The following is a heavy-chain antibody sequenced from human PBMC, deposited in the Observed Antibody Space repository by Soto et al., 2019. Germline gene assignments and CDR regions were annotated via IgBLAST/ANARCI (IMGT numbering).Heavy chain of an antibody. CDR3: ARDRMVWGYYGMDV. Sequence: PGGSLRLSFAASGFTFSSYWMSWVRQAPGKGLEWVANIKQDGSEKYYVDSVKGRFTISRDNAKNSLYLQMNSLRAEDTAVYYCARDRMVWGYYGMDVWGQGTTVTVSS. J-gene: IGHJ6*02. CDR1: GFTFSSYW. CDR2: IKQDGSEK. D-gene: IGHD2-8*01. V-gene: IGHV3-7*03.